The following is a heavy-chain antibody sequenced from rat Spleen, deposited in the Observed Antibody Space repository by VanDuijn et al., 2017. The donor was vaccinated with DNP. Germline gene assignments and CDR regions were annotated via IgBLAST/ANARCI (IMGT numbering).Heavy chain of an antibody. V-gene: IGHV5-17*01. CDR3: ARSKLPGYVMDA. D-gene: IGHD1-4*01. Sequence: EVQLVESGGGLVQPGRSLKLSCAASGFTFSDYAMAWVRQAPKKGLEWVATITYDGSSTYYRDSVKGRFTISRDNAKSTLYLQMDSLRSEDTATYYCARSKLPGYVMDAWGQGASVTVSS. CDR2: ITYDGSST. CDR1: GFTFSDYA. J-gene: IGHJ4*01.